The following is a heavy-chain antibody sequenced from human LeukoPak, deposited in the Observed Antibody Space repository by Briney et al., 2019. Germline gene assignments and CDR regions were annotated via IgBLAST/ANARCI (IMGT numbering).Heavy chain of an antibody. J-gene: IGHJ4*02. Sequence: PSETLSLTCTVSGGSISSYYWSWIRQPPGKGLEWIGYIYYSGSTNYNPSLKSRVTISVDTSKNQFSLKLSSVTAADTAVYYRARSHRGWFDYWGQGTLVTVSS. CDR2: IYYSGST. V-gene: IGHV4-59*01. CDR1: GGSISSYY. D-gene: IGHD6-19*01. CDR3: ARSHRGWFDY.